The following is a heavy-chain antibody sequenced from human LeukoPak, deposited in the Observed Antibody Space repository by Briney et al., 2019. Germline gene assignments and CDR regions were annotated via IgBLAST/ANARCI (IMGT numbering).Heavy chain of an antibody. J-gene: IGHJ5*02. Sequence: GGSLRLSCAAPGFTFSSYAMHWVRQAPGKGLEWVAVISYDGSNKYYADSVKGRFTISRDNSKNTLYLQMNSLRAEDTAVYYCARDPKSSENWFDPWGQGTLVTVSS. CDR3: ARDPKSSENWFDP. CDR2: ISYDGSNK. V-gene: IGHV3-30-3*01. CDR1: GFTFSSYA. D-gene: IGHD2-2*01.